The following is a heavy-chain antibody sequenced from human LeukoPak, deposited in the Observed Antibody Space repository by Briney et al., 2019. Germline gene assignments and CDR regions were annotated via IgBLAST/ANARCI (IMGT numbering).Heavy chain of an antibody. D-gene: IGHD1-26*01. CDR2: ISSSSSYI. V-gene: IGHV3-21*01. CDR3: ARGMRGSPRNDAFDI. CDR1: GFTFSSYS. Sequence: GESLRLSCAASGFTFSSYSMNWVRQAPGKGLEWVSSISSSSSYIYYADSVKGRFTISRDNAKNSLYLQMNSLRAEDTAVYYCARGMRGSPRNDAFDIWGQGTMVTVSS. J-gene: IGHJ3*02.